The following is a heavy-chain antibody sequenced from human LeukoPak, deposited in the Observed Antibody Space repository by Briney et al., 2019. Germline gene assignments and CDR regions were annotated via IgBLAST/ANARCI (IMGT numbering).Heavy chain of an antibody. CDR1: GYTFTDYY. CDR3: ARGPRYYYDSSCSFDY. Sequence: ASVKVPCKASGYTFTDYYILWVRQPPAQGLEWMVWSNPNSGGTNYAQKFQGRVTMTRDTSISTAYMELSRLRSDDTAVYFCARGPRYYYDSSCSFDYWGQGTLVTVSS. CDR2: SNPNSGGT. D-gene: IGHD3-22*01. V-gene: IGHV1-2*02. J-gene: IGHJ4*02.